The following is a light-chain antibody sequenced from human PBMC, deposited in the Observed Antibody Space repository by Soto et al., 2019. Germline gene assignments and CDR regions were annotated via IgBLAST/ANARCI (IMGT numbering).Light chain of an antibody. CDR2: GAS. V-gene: IGKV3-15*01. J-gene: IGKJ2*01. CDR1: QGLSGN. Sequence: EIVMRQSPATLSVSPGERATLSCRASQGLSGNLAWYQQKPGQAPRLLIYGASTRATGIPARFSGSGSGTEFTHTISSLQSEDFAVYYCQHYNNWPYTFGQGTKLEI. CDR3: QHYNNWPYT.